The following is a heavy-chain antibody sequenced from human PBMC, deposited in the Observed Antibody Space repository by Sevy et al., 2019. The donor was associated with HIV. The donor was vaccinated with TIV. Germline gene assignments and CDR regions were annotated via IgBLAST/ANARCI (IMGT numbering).Heavy chain of an antibody. CDR3: VREGHYYGSGNPLVWYHYYYMDV. CDR2: VKWSGNAT. Sequence: GGSLRLSCAASGFTFDDFAMNWVRHAPGKGLEWVSGVKWSGNATGYADSVMGRFTISRDNAKKSLYLQMNSLRAEDTATYYCVREGHYYGSGNPLVWYHYYYMDVWGKGTTVTVSS. J-gene: IGHJ6*03. D-gene: IGHD3-10*01. CDR1: GFTFDDFA. V-gene: IGHV3-20*04.